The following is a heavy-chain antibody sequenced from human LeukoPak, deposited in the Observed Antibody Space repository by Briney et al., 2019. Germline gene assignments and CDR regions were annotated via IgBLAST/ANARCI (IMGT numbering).Heavy chain of an antibody. V-gene: IGHV3-23*01. CDR2: ISSGGTP. D-gene: IGHD2-2*01. J-gene: IGHJ4*02. CDR1: GFTFTSSA. CDR3: AKPEVGVASIDC. Sequence: GGSLRLSCGASGFTFTSSAMTWVRQVPGKGLEWVSAISSGGTPYYAASVRGRFIISRDTSTNTLYLQVKSLTAEDTAVYYCAKPEVGVASIDCWGQGTLVTVSS.